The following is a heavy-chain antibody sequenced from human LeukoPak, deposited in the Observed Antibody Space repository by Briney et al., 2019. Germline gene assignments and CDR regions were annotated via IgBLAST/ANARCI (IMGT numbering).Heavy chain of an antibody. V-gene: IGHV3-23*01. CDR2: ISGSGGST. D-gene: IGHD2-21*01. CDR3: AKVVEIGPYYFDY. Sequence: GGSLRLSCAASGLTFSSYAMSWVRQAPGKGLEWVSAISGSGGSTYYADSVKGRFTISRDNSKNTLYLQMNSLRAEDTAVYYCAKVVEIGPYYFDYWGQGTLVTVSS. CDR1: GLTFSSYA. J-gene: IGHJ4*02.